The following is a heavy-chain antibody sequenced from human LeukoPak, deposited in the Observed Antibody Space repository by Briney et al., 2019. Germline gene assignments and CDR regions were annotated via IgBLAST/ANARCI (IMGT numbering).Heavy chain of an antibody. Sequence: PGGSLRLSCAASGFTFSTYAMNWVRQAPGKGLEWVAVISSDGGNKYYADSVKGRFTISRDSSTLYLQMNSLKSEDTAVYYCARDRPVPYYDYYYNMDVWGQGTTVIVSS. D-gene: IGHD3-10*02. CDR2: ISSDGGNK. CDR1: GFTFSTYA. V-gene: IGHV3-30-3*01. CDR3: ARDRPVPYYDYYYNMDV. J-gene: IGHJ6*02.